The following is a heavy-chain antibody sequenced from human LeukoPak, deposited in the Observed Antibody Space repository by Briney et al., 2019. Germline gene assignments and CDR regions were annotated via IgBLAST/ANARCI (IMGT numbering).Heavy chain of an antibody. CDR1: GFTFNSYS. CDR3: ARDIHWAFDY. V-gene: IGHV3-48*02. D-gene: IGHD7-27*01. CDR2: ISSSTSRI. Sequence: GGSLRLSCGASGFTFNSYSMNWVRQASGKGLEWVSYISSSTSRIYYADSVKVRFTISRDSARRSLFLQMNSLRDEDTAVYYCARDIHWAFDYWGQGTLSPSPQ. J-gene: IGHJ4*02.